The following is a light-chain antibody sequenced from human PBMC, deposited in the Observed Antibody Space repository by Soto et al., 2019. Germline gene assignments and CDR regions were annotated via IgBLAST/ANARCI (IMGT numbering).Light chain of an antibody. Sequence: EKVMTQSPATLSVSPGERATLSCRASQSVSSDLAWYQQKPGQAPRLLIYGASTRATGIPARFSGSGSGTDFTLTISSLQAEDVAVYYCQQYYSTPWTFGQGTKVDNK. CDR2: GAS. CDR1: QSVSSD. V-gene: IGKV3-15*01. CDR3: QQYYSTPWT. J-gene: IGKJ1*01.